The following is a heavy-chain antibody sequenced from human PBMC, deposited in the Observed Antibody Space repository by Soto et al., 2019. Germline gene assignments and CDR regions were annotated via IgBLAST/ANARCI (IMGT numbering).Heavy chain of an antibody. J-gene: IGHJ4*02. CDR1: GFTFRSYV. D-gene: IGHD3-16*01. Sequence: QVQLVESGGGVVQPGTSLRLSCVGSGFTFRSYVIHWVRQAPGKGLEWVALTSYDRSNNFYGDSVKGRFTISRHKSRNTVELQMDSLRFEDTALYYCARWGTTGGLDVWGQGTLVSVSS. CDR3: ARWGTTGGLDV. V-gene: IGHV3-33*05. CDR2: TSYDRSNN.